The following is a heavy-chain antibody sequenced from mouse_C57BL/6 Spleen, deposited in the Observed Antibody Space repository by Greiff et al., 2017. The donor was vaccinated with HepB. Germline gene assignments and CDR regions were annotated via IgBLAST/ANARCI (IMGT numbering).Heavy chain of an antibody. CDR3: ARDYYGSSHYAMDY. J-gene: IGHJ4*01. Sequence: VKLMESGPELVKPGASVKISCKASGYAFSSSWMNWVKQRPGKGLEWIGRIYPGDGDTNYNGKFKGKATLTADKSSSTAYMQLSSLTSEDSAVYFCARDYYGSSHYAMDYWGQGTSVTVSS. D-gene: IGHD1-1*01. V-gene: IGHV1-82*01. CDR2: IYPGDGDT. CDR1: GYAFSSSW.